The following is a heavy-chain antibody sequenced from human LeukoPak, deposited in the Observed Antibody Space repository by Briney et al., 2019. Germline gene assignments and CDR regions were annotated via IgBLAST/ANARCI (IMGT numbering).Heavy chain of an antibody. CDR2: IYYSGST. Sequence: SETLSLTCTVSGGSISSYYWSWIRQPPGKGLEWIGYIYYSGSTYYNPSLKSRVTISVDTSKNQFSLKLSSVTAADTAVYYCARGMTTVTTVGVDPWGQGTLVTVSS. CDR1: GGSISSYY. J-gene: IGHJ5*02. D-gene: IGHD4-17*01. V-gene: IGHV4-59*12. CDR3: ARGMTTVTTVGVDP.